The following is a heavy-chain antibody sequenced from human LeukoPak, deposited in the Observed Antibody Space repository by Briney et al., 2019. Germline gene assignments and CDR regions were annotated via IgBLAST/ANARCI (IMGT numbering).Heavy chain of an antibody. CDR3: ARESHRYCSGGSCSDFDY. V-gene: IGHV3-48*04. CDR1: GFTFSSYS. D-gene: IGHD2-15*01. Sequence: GGSLRLSCAASGFTFSSYSMNWVRQAPGKGLEWVSYISSSGSTIYYADSVKGRFTISRDNAKNSLYLQMNSLRAEDTAVYYCARESHRYCSGGSCSDFDYWGQGTLVTVSS. J-gene: IGHJ4*02. CDR2: ISSSGSTI.